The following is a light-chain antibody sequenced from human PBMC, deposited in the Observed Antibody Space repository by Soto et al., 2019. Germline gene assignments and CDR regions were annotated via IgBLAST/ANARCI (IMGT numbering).Light chain of an antibody. CDR1: QSVSVN. J-gene: IGKJ1*01. Sequence: EIVMTQSPATLSVSPGARATLSCRASQSVSVNLAWYQQKPGQTPRLLIYGVSTRATDVPVRFSGSGSGTEFTLIISSLQSEDFAIYYCQQYNNWPRTFGQGTKVEVK. V-gene: IGKV3-15*01. CDR3: QQYNNWPRT. CDR2: GVS.